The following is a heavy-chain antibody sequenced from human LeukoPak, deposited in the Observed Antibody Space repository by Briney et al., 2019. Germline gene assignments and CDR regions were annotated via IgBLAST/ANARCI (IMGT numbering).Heavy chain of an antibody. CDR2: INHSGST. D-gene: IGHD3-22*01. Sequence: SETLSLTCAVYGGSFSGYYWSWIRQPPGKGLEWIGEINHSGSTNYNPSLKSRVTISVDTSKNQFSLKLSSVTAADTAVYYCARGIDSSGYWPDAFDIWGQGTMVTVSS. V-gene: IGHV4-34*01. CDR3: ARGIDSSGYWPDAFDI. CDR1: GGSFSGYY. J-gene: IGHJ3*02.